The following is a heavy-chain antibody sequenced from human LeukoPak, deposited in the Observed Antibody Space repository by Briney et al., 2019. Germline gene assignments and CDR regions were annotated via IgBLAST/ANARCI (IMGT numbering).Heavy chain of an antibody. CDR1: GGSFSGYY. CDR3: ARGNYDSSGERNWFDP. V-gene: IGHV4-34*01. D-gene: IGHD3-22*01. CDR2: INHSGNT. Sequence: PSETLSLTCAVYGGSFSGYYWSWLRQPPGKGLEWVGEINHSGNTNYNPSLKSRVTISVDTSKNQFSLKLSSVTAADTAVYYCARGNYDSSGERNWFDPWGQGTLVTGSS. J-gene: IGHJ5*02.